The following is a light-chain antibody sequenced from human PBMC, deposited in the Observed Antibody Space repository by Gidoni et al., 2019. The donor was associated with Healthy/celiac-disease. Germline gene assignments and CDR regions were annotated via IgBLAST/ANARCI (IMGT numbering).Light chain of an antibody. Sequence: DIQMTQSPSSLSASVGDRVTITCRASQSIRSYLNWYQQKPGKAPKLLIYAASSLQSGVPSRFSGSGSGTDFTLTISSLQPEDFATYYCQQSYSILYTFGQGTKLEIK. V-gene: IGKV1-39*01. CDR3: QQSYSILYT. CDR2: AAS. CDR1: QSIRSY. J-gene: IGKJ2*01.